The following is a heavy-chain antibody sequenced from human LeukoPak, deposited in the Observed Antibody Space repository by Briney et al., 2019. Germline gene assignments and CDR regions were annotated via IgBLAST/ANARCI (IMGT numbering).Heavy chain of an antibody. CDR1: GFTSTKYG. CDR2: IRYDGTNR. D-gene: IGHD5-18*01. Sequence: GGSLRLSCAASGFTSTKYGMHWVRQAPGKGLEWVAFIRYDGTNRYYAGSVKGRFTISRDNSKNTVYLQMNSLRTDDTAVYYCAKDSRACSYAYGAFDIWGQGTLVPVSS. CDR3: AKDSRACSYAYGAFDI. J-gene: IGHJ3*02. V-gene: IGHV3-30*02.